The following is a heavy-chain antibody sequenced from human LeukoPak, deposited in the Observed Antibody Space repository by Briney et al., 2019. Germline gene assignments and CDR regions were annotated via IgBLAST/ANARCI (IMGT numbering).Heavy chain of an antibody. V-gene: IGHV4-61*01. Sequence: PSETPSLTCTVSGGSVSSSIYHWFWIRQPPGKGLEWIGFTYNGGSTYYNPSPKSRVTISVDMAKNQFSLKVMSVTAADTAVYYCVRGHGGYWGQGTLVTVSS. CDR1: GGSVSSSIYH. J-gene: IGHJ4*02. CDR3: VRGHGGY. CDR2: TYNGGST.